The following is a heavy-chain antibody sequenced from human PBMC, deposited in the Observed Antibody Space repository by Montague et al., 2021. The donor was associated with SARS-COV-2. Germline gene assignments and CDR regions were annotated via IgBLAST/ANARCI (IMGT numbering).Heavy chain of an antibody. V-gene: IGHV4-39*07. J-gene: IGHJ6*03. Sequence: SETLSLTCTVSGGSISSGGYYWNWIRQPPGKGLEWIGEIHHGGSTNYNPSLKSRVTISADTSKNQFSLKLTSVAAADTAVYYCARLGDGVVPSPILGVGPYYSYYFIDVWGKGTTVTVSS. CDR2: IHHGGST. CDR1: GGSISSGGYY. D-gene: IGHD3-10*01. CDR3: ARLGDGVVPSPILGVGPYYSYYFIDV.